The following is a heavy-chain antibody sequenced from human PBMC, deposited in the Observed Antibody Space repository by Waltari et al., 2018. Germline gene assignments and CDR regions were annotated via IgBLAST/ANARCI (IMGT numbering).Heavy chain of an antibody. J-gene: IGHJ2*01. CDR1: GFIFSTYW. V-gene: IGHV3-74*01. D-gene: IGHD7-27*01. CDR2: ITGEWAVT. CDR3: ATESLGAGHRYFEV. Sequence: EAQLVESGGDVVQPGGSLRLSCVGSGFIFSTYWMHWLRQDPGKGLVWGSRITGEWAVTFYADSVKGRLTISRENARNTLSLEMNNVRDEDTAIYYCATESLGAGHRYFEVWGRGTLVTVSS.